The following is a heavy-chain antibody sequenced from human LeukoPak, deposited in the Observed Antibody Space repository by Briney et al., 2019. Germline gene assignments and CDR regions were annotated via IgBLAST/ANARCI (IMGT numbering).Heavy chain of an antibody. D-gene: IGHD2-2*01. CDR1: RFTFGNAW. CDR2: IKGKSDGGTT. V-gene: IGHV3-15*01. CDR3: TSYCSSTSCQRSGGMDV. J-gene: IGHJ6*03. Sequence: GSLRLSCAASRFTFGNAWMTWVRQAPGKGLGWVGRIKGKSDGGTTHYAAPVKCRFTISKDDSKNILYLQMNSLKSEDTAVYFCTSYCSSTSCQRSGGMDVWGKGTTVTVSS.